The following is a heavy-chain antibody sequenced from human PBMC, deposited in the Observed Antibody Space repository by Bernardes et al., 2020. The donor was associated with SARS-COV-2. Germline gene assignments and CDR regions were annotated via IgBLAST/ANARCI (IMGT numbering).Heavy chain of an antibody. CDR2: ISAYNGNT. CDR3: ARDRYYYGSGSYHNWFDP. J-gene: IGHJ5*02. D-gene: IGHD3-10*01. CDR1: GYTFTSYG. Sequence: ASVKVSCKASGYTFTSYGISWVRQAPGQGLEWMGWISAYNGNTNYAQKLQGRVTMTTDTSTSTAYMELRSLRSDDTAVYYCARDRYYYGSGSYHNWFDPWGQGTLVTVSS. V-gene: IGHV1-18*01.